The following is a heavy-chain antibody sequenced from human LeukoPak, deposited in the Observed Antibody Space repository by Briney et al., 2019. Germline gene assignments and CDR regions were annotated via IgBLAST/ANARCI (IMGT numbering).Heavy chain of an antibody. CDR3: VFPYWQDLDH. CDR2: ISSSGSTI. Sequence: GGSLRLSCAASGFTFRSHSMQWVRQAPGKGLEWVSHISSSGSTIYYADSVEGRFTISRDNAKESLYLQMSSLRDEDTAVYYCVFPYWQDLDHWGQGTLVTVSS. CDR1: GFTFRSHS. J-gene: IGHJ4*02. V-gene: IGHV3-48*02. D-gene: IGHD2-15*01.